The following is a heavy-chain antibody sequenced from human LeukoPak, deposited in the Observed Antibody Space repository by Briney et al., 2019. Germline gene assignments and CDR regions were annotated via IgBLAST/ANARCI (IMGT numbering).Heavy chain of an antibody. J-gene: IGHJ4*02. V-gene: IGHV4-61*02. CDR1: GGSISSGSYY. CDR3: ARETYYYDSSAIDY. D-gene: IGHD3-22*01. CDR2: IYTSGST. Sequence: SETLSLTCTVSGGSISSGSYYWSWIRQPAGKGLEWIGRIYTSGSTNYNPSLKSRVTISVDTSKNQFSLKLSSVTAADTAVYYCARETYYYDSSAIDYWGQRTLVTVSS.